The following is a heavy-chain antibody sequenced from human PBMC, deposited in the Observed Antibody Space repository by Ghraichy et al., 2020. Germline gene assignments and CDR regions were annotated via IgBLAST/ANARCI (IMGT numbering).Heavy chain of an antibody. CDR1: GFTFSSYS. D-gene: IGHD6-6*01. Sequence: GESLNISCAASGFTFSSYSMNWVRQAPGKGLEWVSYISSSSSAIYYADSVKGRFTISRDNAKNSLYLQMSSLRDEDTAVYYCARGVNINSSGRFDPWGQGTLGTVSS. V-gene: IGHV3-48*02. CDR2: ISSSSSAI. J-gene: IGHJ5*02. CDR3: ARGVNINSSGRFDP.